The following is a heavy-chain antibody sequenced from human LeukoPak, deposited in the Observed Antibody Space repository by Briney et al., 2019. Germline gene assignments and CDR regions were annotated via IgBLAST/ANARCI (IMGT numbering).Heavy chain of an antibody. CDR2: INHSGST. CDR1: GGSFSGYY. D-gene: IGHD6-13*01. J-gene: IGHJ4*02. Sequence: PSETLSLTCAVYGGSFSGYYWSWIRQPPGKGLEWIGEINHSGSTNFNPSLKSRVTISVDTSKNQFSLKLSSVTAADTAVYYCAREGSWPTRAAADYWGQGTLVTVSS. V-gene: IGHV4-34*01. CDR3: AREGSWPTRAAADY.